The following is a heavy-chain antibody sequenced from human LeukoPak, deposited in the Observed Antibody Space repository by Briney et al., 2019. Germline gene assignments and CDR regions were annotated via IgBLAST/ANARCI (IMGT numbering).Heavy chain of an antibody. CDR2: IYTSGST. Sequence: PSETLSLTCTVSGGSISSYYWSWIRQPAGKGLEWIGRIYTSGSTNYNPSLKSRVTMSVDTSKNQFSLKLSSVTAADTAAYYCARYHNWNDVLFFDYWGQGTLVTVSS. CDR1: GGSISSYY. CDR3: ARYHNWNDVLFFDY. D-gene: IGHD1-20*01. V-gene: IGHV4-4*07. J-gene: IGHJ4*02.